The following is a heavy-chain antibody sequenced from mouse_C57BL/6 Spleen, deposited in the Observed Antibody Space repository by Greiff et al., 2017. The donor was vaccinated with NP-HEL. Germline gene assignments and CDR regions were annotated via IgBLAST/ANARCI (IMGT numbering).Heavy chain of an antibody. J-gene: IGHJ3*01. CDR1: GYTFTDYE. D-gene: IGHD1-1*01. Sequence: VQLQQSGAELVRPGASVTLSCKASGYTFTDYEMHWVKQTPVHGLEWIGAIDPETGGTAYNQKFKGKAILTADKSSSTAYMELRSLTSEDSAVYYCAYYGSSLFAYWGQGTLVTVSA. CDR3: AYYGSSLFAY. CDR2: IDPETGGT. V-gene: IGHV1-15*01.